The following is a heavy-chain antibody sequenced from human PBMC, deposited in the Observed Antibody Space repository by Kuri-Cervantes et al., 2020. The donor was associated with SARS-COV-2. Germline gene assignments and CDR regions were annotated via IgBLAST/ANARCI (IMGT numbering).Heavy chain of an antibody. CDR3: ARGSPGY. CDR2: ITHGGST. CDR1: GGSFSDYA. Sequence: GSLRLSCAVYGGSFSDYAWTWIRQTPEKGLEWIGQITHGGSTSYNPSLKSRVTISVDTSKKQFSLKLTSVTVADTAVYYCARGSPGYWGQGTLVPSPQ. V-gene: IGHV4-34*01. J-gene: IGHJ4*02.